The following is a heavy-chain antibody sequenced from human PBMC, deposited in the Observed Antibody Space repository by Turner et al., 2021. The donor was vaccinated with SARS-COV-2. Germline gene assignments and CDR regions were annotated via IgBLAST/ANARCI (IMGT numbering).Heavy chain of an antibody. V-gene: IGHV3-21*01. CDR1: ELTFSTYS. CDR2: ISSTSSYI. J-gene: IGHJ6*02. Sequence: EVQLAESGGGLVKPGGSLRLSCEAPELTFSTYSMNWVRQAPGKGLEWVSSISSTSSYIYYADSVNVRFTISIDNAKNSLYLQMNRLRAEDTAVYYCARDRIVRNWNDVPNPTYGMDVWGQGTTVTVSS. CDR3: ARDRIVRNWNDVPNPTYGMDV. D-gene: IGHD1-20*01.